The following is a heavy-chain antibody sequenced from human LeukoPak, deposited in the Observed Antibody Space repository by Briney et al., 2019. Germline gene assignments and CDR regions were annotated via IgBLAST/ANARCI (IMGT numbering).Heavy chain of an antibody. CDR3: ARQKYSYGPSDY. Sequence: PSETLSLTCTVSGDSISSYYWNWVRQPPGKGLEWIGYIYYSGSTNCNPSLKSRVTISIDTSKNQFSLKLSSVTAADTAVYYCARQKYSYGPSDYWGQGTLVTVSS. J-gene: IGHJ4*02. CDR1: GDSISSYY. CDR2: IYYSGST. D-gene: IGHD5-18*01. V-gene: IGHV4-59*08.